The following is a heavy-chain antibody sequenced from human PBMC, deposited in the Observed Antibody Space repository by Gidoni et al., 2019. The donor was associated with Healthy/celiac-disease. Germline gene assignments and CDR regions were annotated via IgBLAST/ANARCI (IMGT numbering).Heavy chain of an antibody. CDR3: AKAHQYGDTDYFDY. CDR2: ISYDGSNK. D-gene: IGHD4-17*01. V-gene: IGHV3-30*18. Sequence: QVQLVESGGGVVQPGRSLRLSCAASGFTFSSYGMHWVRPAPGKGLEWVAVISYDGSNKYYADSVKGRFTISRDNSNNTLYLQMNSLRAEDTAVYYCAKAHQYGDTDYFDYWGQGTLVTVSS. CDR1: GFTFSSYG. J-gene: IGHJ4*02.